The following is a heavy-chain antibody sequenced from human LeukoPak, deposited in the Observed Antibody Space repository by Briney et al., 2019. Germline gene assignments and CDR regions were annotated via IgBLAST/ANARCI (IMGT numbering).Heavy chain of an antibody. CDR1: GFTFSGYE. Sequence: GGSLRLSCAASGFTFSGYEMNWVRQAPGKGLEWVSAISGSGGSTYYADSVKGRFTISRDNSKNTLYLQMNSLRAEDTAVYYCAKDLEQLVPNDFDYWGQGTLVTVSS. V-gene: IGHV3-23*01. D-gene: IGHD6-13*01. J-gene: IGHJ4*02. CDR2: ISGSGGST. CDR3: AKDLEQLVPNDFDY.